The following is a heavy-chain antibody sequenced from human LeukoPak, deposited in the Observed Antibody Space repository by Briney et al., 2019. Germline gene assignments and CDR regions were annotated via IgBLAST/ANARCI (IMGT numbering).Heavy chain of an antibody. D-gene: IGHD2-2*01. CDR3: ARLTVPLRFDP. CDR2: IYYSGST. J-gene: IGHJ5*02. Sequence: SETLSLTRTVSGGSISSYYWSWIRQPPGKGLEWIGYIYYSGSTNYNPSLKSRVTISVDTSKNQFSLKLNSVSAADTAVYYCARLTVPLRFDPWGQGTLVTVSS. CDR1: GGSISSYY. V-gene: IGHV4-59*01.